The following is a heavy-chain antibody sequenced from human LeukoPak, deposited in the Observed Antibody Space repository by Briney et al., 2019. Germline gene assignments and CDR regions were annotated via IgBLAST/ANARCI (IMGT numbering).Heavy chain of an antibody. Sequence: ASVKVSCKASGYTFTGYYMHWVRQALGQGLEWMGRINPNSGGTNYAQKFQGRVTMTRDTSISTAYMELSRLRSDDTAVYYCARDHCSGGSCYDYNWFDPWGQGTLVTVSS. CDR1: GYTFTGYY. D-gene: IGHD2-15*01. CDR3: ARDHCSGGSCYDYNWFDP. CDR2: INPNSGGT. J-gene: IGHJ5*02. V-gene: IGHV1-2*06.